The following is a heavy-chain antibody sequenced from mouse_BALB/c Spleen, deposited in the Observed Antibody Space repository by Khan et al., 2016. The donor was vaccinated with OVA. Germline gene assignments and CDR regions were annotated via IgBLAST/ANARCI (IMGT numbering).Heavy chain of an antibody. D-gene: IGHD1-1*01. CDR1: GYSITSDYA. CDR3: ARAGTRYNYAMDY. Sequence: EVKLLESGPGLVKPSQSLSLTCTVTGYSITSDYACNWIRQFPGNKLEWMGYISYSGCTNYKQALKSRISITRDTSKNQFYLQLNSVTTEDTATYYCARAGTRYNYAMDYWGQGTSVTVSS. CDR2: ISYSGCT. J-gene: IGHJ4*01. V-gene: IGHV3-2*02.